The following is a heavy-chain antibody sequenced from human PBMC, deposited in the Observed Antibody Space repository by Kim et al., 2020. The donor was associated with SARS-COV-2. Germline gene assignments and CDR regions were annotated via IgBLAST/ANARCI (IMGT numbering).Heavy chain of an antibody. CDR3: ANPRQPDY. Sequence: GGSLRLSCVASGFTFSNYGMTWVRQAPGGGLEWVSGITGSGDITAYADSVKGRFTISRDNCKNTLYLQMSSLRAEDTAIYYCANPRQPDYWGQGTLVNVSS. V-gene: IGHV3-23*01. CDR2: ITGSGDIT. D-gene: IGHD6-13*01. J-gene: IGHJ4*02. CDR1: GFTFSNYG.